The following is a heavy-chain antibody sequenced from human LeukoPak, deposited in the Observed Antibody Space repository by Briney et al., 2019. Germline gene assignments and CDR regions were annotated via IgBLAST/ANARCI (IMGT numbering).Heavy chain of an antibody. D-gene: IGHD4-17*01. CDR1: GYSFNTYW. V-gene: IGHV5-51*01. CDR3: ARLSYGDSSLDS. J-gene: IGHJ4*02. CDR2: IYPGDSDT. Sequence: GESLKISCKGSGYSFNTYWIAWVRQMPGKGLEWMGIIYPGDSDTRYSPSFQGQVTISADKSIHTAYLQWSSLTASDTATYYCARLSYGDSSLDSWGQGTLVIVSS.